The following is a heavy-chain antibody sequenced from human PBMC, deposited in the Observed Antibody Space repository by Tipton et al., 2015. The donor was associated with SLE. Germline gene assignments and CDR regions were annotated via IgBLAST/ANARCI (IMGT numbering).Heavy chain of an antibody. CDR1: GFTFSSYS. J-gene: IGHJ6*03. CDR3: ARDACSSTSCYRYYYYMDV. CDR2: ISSSSSYI. Sequence: SLRLSCAASGFTFSSYSMNWVRQAPGKGLEWVSYISSSSSYIYYADSMKGRFTISRDNAKNSLYLQMNSLRAEDTAVYYCARDACSSTSCYRYYYYMDVWGKGTTVTVSS. V-gene: IGHV3-21*05. D-gene: IGHD2-2*02.